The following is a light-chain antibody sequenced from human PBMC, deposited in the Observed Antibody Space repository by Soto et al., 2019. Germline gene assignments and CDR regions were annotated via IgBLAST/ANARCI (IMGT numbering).Light chain of an antibody. CDR1: SSDVGGYNY. V-gene: IGLV2-14*01. CDR3: SSYTSSSTYVV. CDR2: DVS. J-gene: IGLJ2*01. Sequence: QSALTQPASVSGSPGQSITISCTGTSSDVGGYNYVSWYQQHPGKAPKLMIYDVSNRPPGVSTRFSGSKSGNTASLTISGLQAEDEADYYCSSYTSSSTYVVFGGGTKVTVL.